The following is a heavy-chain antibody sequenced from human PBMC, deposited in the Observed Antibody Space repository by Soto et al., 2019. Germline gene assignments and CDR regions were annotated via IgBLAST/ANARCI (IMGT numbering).Heavy chain of an antibody. J-gene: IGHJ6*03. CDR3: ARGQYCSGGSCSPDYYYMDV. Sequence: QVQLQESGPGLVKPSGTLSLTCAVSSGSISSSNWWSWVRQPPGKGLEWIGEIYHSGSTNYNPSLNRRVTISVDKSKNQFSLKLSSVPAADAAVYYCARGQYCSGGSCSPDYYYMDVWGKGNTVTVSS. CDR2: IYHSGST. CDR1: SGSISSSNW. V-gene: IGHV4-4*02. D-gene: IGHD2-15*01.